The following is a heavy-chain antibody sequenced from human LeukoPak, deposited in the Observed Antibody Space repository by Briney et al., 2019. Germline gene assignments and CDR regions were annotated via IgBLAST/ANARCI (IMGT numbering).Heavy chain of an antibody. V-gene: IGHV1-69*06. J-gene: IGHJ5*02. D-gene: IGHD2-15*01. CDR2: IIPIFGTA. Sequence: GASVKVSCKASGGTFSSYAISWVRQAPGQGLEWMGGIIPIFGTANYAQKFQGRVTITADKSTSTAYMELSSLRSEDTAVYYCARSRLRRGYCSGGSCYSGSISPFDPWGQGTLVTVSS. CDR1: GGTFSSYA. CDR3: ARSRLRRGYCSGGSCYSGSISPFDP.